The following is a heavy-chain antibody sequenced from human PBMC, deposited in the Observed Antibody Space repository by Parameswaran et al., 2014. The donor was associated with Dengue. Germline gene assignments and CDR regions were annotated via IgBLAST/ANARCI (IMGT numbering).Heavy chain of an antibody. D-gene: IGHD5-24*01. J-gene: IGHJ4*02. CDR3: ARARRDGDNFGGFDY. CDR2: IYSGGST. Sequence: WIRQPPGKGLEWVSLIYSGGSTYYADSVQGRFTISRDNSKNTVHLHMNSLRAEDTAVYYCARARRDGDNFGGFDYWGQGTLVTVSS. V-gene: IGHV3-53*03.